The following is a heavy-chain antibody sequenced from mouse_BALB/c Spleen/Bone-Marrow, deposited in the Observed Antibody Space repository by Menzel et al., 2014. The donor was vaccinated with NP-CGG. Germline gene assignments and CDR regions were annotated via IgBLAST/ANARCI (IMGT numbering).Heavy chain of an antibody. Sequence: EVQLVESGGGLVQPGESLELSCESNEYEFPSHDMSWVRKTPEKRLELVAAINSDGGITNYPDTMERRFTISRDNTKKTLYLQMSSLRSEDTALYYCARHGFYYAMDYWGHGTSVTVSS. CDR1: EYEFPSHD. J-gene: IGHJ4*01. CDR3: ARHGFYYAMDY. CDR2: INSDGGIT. V-gene: IGHV5-2*01.